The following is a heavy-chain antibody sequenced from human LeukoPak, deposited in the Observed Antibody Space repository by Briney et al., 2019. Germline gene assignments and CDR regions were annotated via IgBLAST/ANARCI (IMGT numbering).Heavy chain of an antibody. CDR1: GFTVSSNY. V-gene: IGHV3-53*01. D-gene: IGHD1-26*01. CDR2: IYSGGST. Sequence: PGGSLRLSCAASGFTVSSNYMSWVRQAPGKGLEWVSVIYSGGSTYYADSVKGRFTISRDNSKSTLYLQMNSLRAEDTAVYYCAREREQIYDYWGQGTLVTVSS. J-gene: IGHJ4*02. CDR3: AREREQIYDY.